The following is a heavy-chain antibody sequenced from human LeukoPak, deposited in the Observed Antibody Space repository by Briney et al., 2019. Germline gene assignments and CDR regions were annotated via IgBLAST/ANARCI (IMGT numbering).Heavy chain of an antibody. CDR3: ARVGYDFWSGYRLHYNYYYMDV. CDR1: GGTFSSYA. Sequence: GSSVKVSCKASGGTFSSYAISWVRQAPGQGLEWMGGIIPIFGTANYAQKFQGRVTITADESTSTAYMELSSLRSEDTAVYYCARVGYDFWSGYRLHYNYYYMDVWGKGTTVTVSS. D-gene: IGHD3-3*01. CDR2: IIPIFGTA. J-gene: IGHJ6*03. V-gene: IGHV1-69*13.